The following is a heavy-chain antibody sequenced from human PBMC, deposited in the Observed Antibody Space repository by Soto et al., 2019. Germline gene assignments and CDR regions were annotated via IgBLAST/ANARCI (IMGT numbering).Heavy chain of an antibody. CDR1: GYTFTSYG. V-gene: IGHV1-18*01. J-gene: IGHJ4*02. CDR3: ARDTVVVTATIDS. D-gene: IGHD2-21*02. Sequence: GASVKVSCKASGYTFTSYGISWVRQAPGQGLEWMGWISSYNGNTKYAENLQGRVTMTTDTSTSTAYMELRSLRSDDTAVYYCARDTVVVTATIDSSGQGILVSVSS. CDR2: ISSYNGNT.